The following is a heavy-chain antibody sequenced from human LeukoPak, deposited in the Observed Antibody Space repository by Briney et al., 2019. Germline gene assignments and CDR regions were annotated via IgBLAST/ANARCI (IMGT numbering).Heavy chain of an antibody. V-gene: IGHV4-39*01. J-gene: IGHJ3*02. CDR1: GGSISSCCYY. D-gene: IGHD2-21*01. CDR2: IYYSGST. CDR3: ARQGDSGRAFDI. Sequence: SETLSLTCTVSGGSISSCCYYWGWIRQPPGKGLEWIGSIYYSGSTYYNPSLKSRITISLDTSKLQFSLKLSAVTATDTAVYYCARQGDSGRAFDIWGQGTVVTVSS.